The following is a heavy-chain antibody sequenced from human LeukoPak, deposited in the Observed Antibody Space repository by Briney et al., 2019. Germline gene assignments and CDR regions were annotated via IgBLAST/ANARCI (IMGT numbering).Heavy chain of an antibody. Sequence: KPSETLSLTCAVYGGSFSGYYWSWIRQPPGKGLEWIGEINHSGSTNYNPSLKSRVTISVDTSKNQFSLKLSSVTAADTAVYYCARPARRRIITIFASGGAFDIWGQGTMVTVSS. J-gene: IGHJ3*02. CDR2: INHSGST. CDR3: ARPARRRIITIFASGGAFDI. CDR1: GGSFSGYY. V-gene: IGHV4-34*01. D-gene: IGHD3-3*01.